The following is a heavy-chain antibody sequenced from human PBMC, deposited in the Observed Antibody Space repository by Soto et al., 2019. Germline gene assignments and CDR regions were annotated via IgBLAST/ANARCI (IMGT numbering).Heavy chain of an antibody. CDR3: ARGYCTNGVCYTPYYYYGMDV. CDR1: GGSISSSSW. V-gene: IGHV4-4*02. J-gene: IGHJ6*02. D-gene: IGHD2-8*01. CDR2: IYHSGST. Sequence: SETLSLTCAVSGGSISSSSWWSWVRQPPGKGLEWIGEIYHSGSTNYNPSLKSRVTISVDKSKNQFSLKLSSVTAADTAVYYCARGYCTNGVCYTPYYYYGMDVWGQGTTVTVSS.